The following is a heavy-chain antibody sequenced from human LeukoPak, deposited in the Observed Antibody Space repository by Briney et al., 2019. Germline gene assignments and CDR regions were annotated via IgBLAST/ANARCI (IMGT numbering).Heavy chain of an antibody. CDR2: IWPDGSKK. D-gene: IGHD6-25*01. CDR1: GFTFSTYA. CDR3: AKISSSAESNFDY. Sequence: GRSLRLSCAASGFTFSTYAMHWVRQAPGKGLEWVAFIWPDGSKKYYADSVKGRFAISRENSKNTVYLQMNDLRPEDTALYFCAKISSSAESNFDYWDQGTLLTVSS. J-gene: IGHJ4*02. V-gene: IGHV3-33*06.